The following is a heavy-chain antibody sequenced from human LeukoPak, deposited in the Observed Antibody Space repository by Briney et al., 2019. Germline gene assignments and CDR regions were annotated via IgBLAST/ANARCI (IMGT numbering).Heavy chain of an antibody. CDR1: GFTFSDYY. J-gene: IGHJ4*02. D-gene: IGHD3-22*01. CDR2: ISSSGSTI. V-gene: IGHV3-11*01. Sequence: GGSLRLSCAASGFTFSDYYMSWIRQAPGKGLEWVSYISSSGSTIYYAHSVKGRFTISRDNAKNSLYLKMNSLRAEDTAVYYCAKDKSGMIVDNYFDYWGKGTLVTVSS. CDR3: AKDKSGMIVDNYFDY.